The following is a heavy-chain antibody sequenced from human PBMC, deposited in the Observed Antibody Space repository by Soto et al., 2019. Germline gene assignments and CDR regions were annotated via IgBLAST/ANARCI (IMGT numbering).Heavy chain of an antibody. CDR2: IIPIFGTA. CDR3: AGGAR. V-gene: IGHV1-69*06. D-gene: IGHD3-16*01. J-gene: IGHJ4*02. CDR1: GGTFSSYA. Sequence: QVQLVQSGAEVKKPGSSVKVSCKASGGTFSSYAISWVRQAPGQGLEWMGGIIPIFGTASYAQKFQGRVTITGDKPPSTAYRGRRCLRSEDPAVYYCAGGARGGQGPLVTASS.